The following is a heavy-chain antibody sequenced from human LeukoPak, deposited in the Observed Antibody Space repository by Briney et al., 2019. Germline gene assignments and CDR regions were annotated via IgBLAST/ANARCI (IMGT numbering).Heavy chain of an antibody. CDR3: GRGRRDAFPRYYFFGMDV. D-gene: IGHD2-21*01. CDR1: GGSFSGYY. CDR2: INHSGST. J-gene: IGHJ6*02. Sequence: PSETLSLTCAVYGGSFSGYYWSWIRQPPGKGLECIAEINHSGSTNYNPSLKSRVTISVDTSNNHFSLMLIYMTAADTTVYYCGRGRRDAFPRYYFFGMDVWGQGTTDTGSS. V-gene: IGHV4-34*01.